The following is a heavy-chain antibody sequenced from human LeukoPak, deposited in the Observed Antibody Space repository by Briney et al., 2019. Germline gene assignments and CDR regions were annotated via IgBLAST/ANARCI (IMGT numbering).Heavy chain of an antibody. V-gene: IGHV3-48*03. D-gene: IGHD3-10*02. CDR3: AELGITMIGGV. Sequence: GGSLRLSCAASGFTFSSYKLTWLRQAQGKGLEWVSYISSSGSTIYYADSVKGRFTISRDNAKNSLYLQMNSLRAEDTAVYYCAELGITMIGGVWGKGTTVTISS. CDR2: ISSSGSTI. J-gene: IGHJ6*04. CDR1: GFTFSSYK.